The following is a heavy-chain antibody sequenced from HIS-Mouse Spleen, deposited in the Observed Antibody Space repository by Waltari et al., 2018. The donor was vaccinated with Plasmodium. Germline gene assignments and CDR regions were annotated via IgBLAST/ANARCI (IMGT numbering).Heavy chain of an antibody. J-gene: IGHJ6*02. Sequence: QVQLQESGPGLVKPSETLSLTCTVSGGSVSSGSYYWSWIRQPPGKGLEWIGYIYYMGSTNYNPTLQSRVTISVDTSKNQFSLKLSSVTAADTAVYYCARDSASYGYYYYYGMDVWGQGTTVTVSS. V-gene: IGHV4-61*01. CDR2: IYYMGST. D-gene: IGHD5-18*01. CDR3: ARDSASYGYYYYYGMDV. CDR1: GGSVSSGSYY.